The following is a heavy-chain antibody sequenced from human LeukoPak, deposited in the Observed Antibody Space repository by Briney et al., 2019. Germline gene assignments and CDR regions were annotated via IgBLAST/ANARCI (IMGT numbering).Heavy chain of an antibody. D-gene: IGHD1-26*01. J-gene: IGHJ4*02. Sequence: SETLSLTCAVSGGSFSGYYWSWIRQPPGKGLEWIGEINHSGSTNYNPSLKSRVTISVDTSKNQFSLKLSSVTAADTAVYYCARHTPYSGSYWAAYYFDYWGQGTLVTVSS. CDR2: INHSGST. V-gene: IGHV4-34*01. CDR3: ARHTPYSGSYWAAYYFDY. CDR1: GGSFSGYY.